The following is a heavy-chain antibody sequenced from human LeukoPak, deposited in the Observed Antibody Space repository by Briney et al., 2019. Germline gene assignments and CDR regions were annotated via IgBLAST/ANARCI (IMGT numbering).Heavy chain of an antibody. V-gene: IGHV3-48*04. CDR1: GFTFSSYA. Sequence: GGSLRLSCAASGFTFSSYAMSWVRQAPGKGLEWVSYISSSGSTIYYADSVKGRFTISRDNAKNSLYLQMNSLRAEDTAVYYCARDPKYYDFWSGPQYYFDYWGQGTLVTVSS. CDR3: ARDPKYYDFWSGPQYYFDY. J-gene: IGHJ4*02. D-gene: IGHD3-3*01. CDR2: ISSSGSTI.